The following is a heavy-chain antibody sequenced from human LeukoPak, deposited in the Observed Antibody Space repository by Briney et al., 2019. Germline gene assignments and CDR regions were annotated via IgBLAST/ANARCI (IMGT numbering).Heavy chain of an antibody. CDR3: ARGRITIFGVVIPDAFDI. V-gene: IGHV4-59*01. CDR2: IYYSGST. D-gene: IGHD3-3*01. J-gene: IGHJ3*02. CDR1: GSSFSGFY. Sequence: SETLSLTCEVYGSSFSGFYWSWIRQPPGKGLEWIGYIYYSGSTNYNPSLKSRVTISVDTSKNQFSLKLSSVTAADTAVYYCARGRITIFGVVIPDAFDIWGQGTMVTVSS.